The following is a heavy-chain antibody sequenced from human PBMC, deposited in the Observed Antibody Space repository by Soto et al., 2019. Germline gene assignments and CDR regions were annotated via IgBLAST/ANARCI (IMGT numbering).Heavy chain of an antibody. CDR1: VFTCSDNA. J-gene: IGHJ6*02. V-gene: IGHV3-23*01. CDR2: ISDDGDST. Sequence: PWWSLRLSCLASVFTCSDNAMTWFRQAPGKGLEWVSSISDDGDSTYYADSVKGRFAVSRDNSKNTLFLHMNSLGAEDTAVYYCAKSLSTAVNYGLDVWGQGTSVTVSS. D-gene: IGHD2-2*01. CDR3: AKSLSTAVNYGLDV.